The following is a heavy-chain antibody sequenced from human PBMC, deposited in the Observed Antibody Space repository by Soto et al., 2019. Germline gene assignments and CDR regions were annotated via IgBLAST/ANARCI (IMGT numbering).Heavy chain of an antibody. CDR2: IIPMYGTV. CDR1: GGTFSSYV. J-gene: IGHJ5*02. V-gene: IGHV1-69*06. D-gene: IGHD2-15*01. Sequence: QVQLVQSGAEVKKPGSSVKVSCKASGGTFSSYVISWVRQAPGQGPEWMGGIIPMYGTVNYAQKFQDRVTTIADKTTNTASMELSRLRAEDTAVKYGPRDLGGCSGGSGQYNWFDPSGQGPLVTVSS. CDR3: PRDLGGCSGGSGQYNWFDP.